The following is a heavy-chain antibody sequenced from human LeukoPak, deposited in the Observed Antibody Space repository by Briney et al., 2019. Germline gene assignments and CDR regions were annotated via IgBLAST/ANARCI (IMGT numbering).Heavy chain of an antibody. CDR2: INPSGGST. CDR1: GYTFTSYY. Sequence: ASVKVSCKASGYTFTSYYMHWVRQAPGQGLEWMGIINPSGGSTSYAQKFQGGVTMTRDTSTSTVYMELSSLRSEDTAVYYCARDPHYYDSSGYHRAFANWGQGTLVTASS. V-gene: IGHV1-46*01. J-gene: IGHJ4*02. D-gene: IGHD3-22*01. CDR3: ARDPHYYDSSGYHRAFAN.